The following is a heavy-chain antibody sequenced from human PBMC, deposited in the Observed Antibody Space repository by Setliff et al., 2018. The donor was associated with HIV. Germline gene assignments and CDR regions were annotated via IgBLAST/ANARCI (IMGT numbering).Heavy chain of an antibody. J-gene: IGHJ4*02. CDR1: GFTFSSYA. V-gene: IGHV3-23*01. Sequence: GGSLRLSCAGSGFTFSSYAMSWVRQAPGKGLQWVSAISGSTGERTFYADSVKGRFTISRGNSKNTVYLQMNSLRAEDTAEYYCAKELAASGLGYFDSWGRGILVTVS. CDR3: AKELAASGLGYFDS. CDR2: ISGSTGERT. D-gene: IGHD3-22*01.